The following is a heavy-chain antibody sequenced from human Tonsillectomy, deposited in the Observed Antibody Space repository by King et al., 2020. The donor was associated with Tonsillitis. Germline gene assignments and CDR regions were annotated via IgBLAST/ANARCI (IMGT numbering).Heavy chain of an antibody. CDR1: GFTFSSYA. D-gene: IGHD3-9*01. CDR3: AKSGQDYDILTAYYIPTFYFDY. V-gene: IGHV3-23*04. J-gene: IGHJ4*02. Sequence: VQLVESGGGVVQPGGSLRLSCAASGFTFSSYAMSWVRQAPGKGLEWVSAISGSGASTYYADSVKGRVTISRDNSKTTLYLQMNSLRAEDTAVYSCAKSGQDYDILTAYYIPTFYFDYWGQGTLFTVSS. CDR2: ISGSGAST.